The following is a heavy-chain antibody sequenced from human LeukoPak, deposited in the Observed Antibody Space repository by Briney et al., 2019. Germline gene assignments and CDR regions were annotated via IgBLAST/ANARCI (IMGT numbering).Heavy chain of an antibody. V-gene: IGHV3-13*01. J-gene: IGHJ5*02. CDR3: TRGVEGGLGP. Sequence: GGSLRLSCAASGFTFSTYDMHWVRQVTGKGLEWVSVINTAGDIYYAASVKGRFTISRENAKNSLYLQMNSLRAGDTAVYYCTRGVEGGLGPWGQGTLVTVSS. CDR2: INTAGDI. D-gene: IGHD3-3*01. CDR1: GFTFSTYD.